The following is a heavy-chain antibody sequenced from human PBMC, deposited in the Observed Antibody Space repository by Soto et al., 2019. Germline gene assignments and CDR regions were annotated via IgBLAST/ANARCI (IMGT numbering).Heavy chain of an antibody. CDR3: ARDYDSSGYNSGY. Sequence: GGSLRLSCAASGFTFSSYWMHWIRQVPGKGLVWVSRINSEGNSTIYADSVKGRFTISRDNAKNTLYLQMNSLRVDDTAVYYCARDYDSSGYNSGYWGQGTLVTVSS. J-gene: IGHJ4*02. CDR1: GFTFSSYW. V-gene: IGHV3-74*01. D-gene: IGHD3-22*01. CDR2: INSEGNST.